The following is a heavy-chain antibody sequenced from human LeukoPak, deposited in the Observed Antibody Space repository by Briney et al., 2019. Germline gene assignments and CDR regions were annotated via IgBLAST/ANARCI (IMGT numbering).Heavy chain of an antibody. J-gene: IGHJ6*03. V-gene: IGHV4-4*07. Sequence: PSETLSLTCTVSGGSISSYYWSWIRKPAGKGLEWIGRIYTSGSTNYNPSPKSRVTISVDTSKNQFSLKLSSVTAADTAVYYCARDRYYYGSGSYPYMDVWGKGTTVTISS. CDR2: IYTSGST. CDR1: GGSISSYY. D-gene: IGHD3-10*01. CDR3: ARDRYYYGSGSYPYMDV.